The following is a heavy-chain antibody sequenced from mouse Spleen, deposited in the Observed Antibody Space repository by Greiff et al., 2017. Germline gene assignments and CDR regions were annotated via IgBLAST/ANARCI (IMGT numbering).Heavy chain of an antibody. CDR2: INPNNGGT. CDR1: GYTFTDYN. D-gene: IGHD4-1*01. V-gene: IGHV1-18*01. J-gene: IGHJ3*01. Sequence: EVQLQESGPELVKPGASVKIPCKASGYTFTDYNMDWVKQSHGKSLEWIGDINPNNGGTIYNQKFKGKATLTVDESSSTAYMELRSLTSEDTAVYYCARLGLASWFAYWGQGTLVTVSA. CDR3: ARLGLASWFAY.